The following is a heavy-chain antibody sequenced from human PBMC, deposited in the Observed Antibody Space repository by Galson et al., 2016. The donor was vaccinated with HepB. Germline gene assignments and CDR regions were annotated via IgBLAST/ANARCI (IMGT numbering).Heavy chain of an antibody. V-gene: IGHV3-23*01. CDR2: IRSAGDIT. J-gene: IGHJ5*01. CDR3: ALPNWITTIAVGWFDS. D-gene: IGHD3-22*01. Sequence: FDRRALSWVRQAPGKRLEWVSVIRSAGDITYYADSVKGRFTICRDNSKNTLYLQMDSLRAEDTAIYYCALPNWITTIAVGWFDSWGQGTLVTVSS. CDR1: FDRRA.